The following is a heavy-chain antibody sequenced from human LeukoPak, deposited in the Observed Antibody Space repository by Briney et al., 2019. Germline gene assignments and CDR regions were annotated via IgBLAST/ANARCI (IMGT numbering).Heavy chain of an antibody. CDR3: GGRRV. V-gene: IGHV3-15*01. CDR2: VRSKSDAGTM. Sequence: GGSLRLSCTASGFNFRSAWMSWARQAPGKGLEWVGRVRSKSDAGTMDYAAHVQGRFSISRDDSKNMVYLDMNSLKTEDTAVYYCGGRRVWGNGTVVTVSS. D-gene: IGHD3-16*01. CDR1: GFNFRSAW. J-gene: IGHJ6*04.